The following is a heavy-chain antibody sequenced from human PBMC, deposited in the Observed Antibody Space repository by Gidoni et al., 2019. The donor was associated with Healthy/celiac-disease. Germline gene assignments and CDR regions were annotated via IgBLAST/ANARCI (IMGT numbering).Heavy chain of an antibody. D-gene: IGHD2-2*01. J-gene: IGHJ5*02. Sequence: QVQLVESGGGVVQPGRSLRLSCAASGFTFSSYGMHWVRQAPGKGLEWVAVISYDGSNKYYADSVKGRFTISRDNSKNTLYLQMNSLRAEDTAVYYCAKAHCSSTSCYVSRGNWFDPWGQGTLVTVSS. CDR2: ISYDGSNK. V-gene: IGHV3-30*18. CDR1: GFTFSSYG. CDR3: AKAHCSSTSCYVSRGNWFDP.